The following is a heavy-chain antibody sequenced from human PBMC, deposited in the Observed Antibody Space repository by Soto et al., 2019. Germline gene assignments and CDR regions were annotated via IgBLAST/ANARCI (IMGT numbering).Heavy chain of an antibody. CDR1: GYTFTSYD. V-gene: IGHV1-46*01. D-gene: IGHD3-9*01. J-gene: IGHJ6*02. CDR3: ARDRYYDILTGPLRPYGMDV. CDR2: INPSGGST. Sequence: QVQLVQSGAEVKKPGASVKVSCKASGYTFTSYDMHWVRQAPGQGLEWMGIINPSGGSTSYAQKFQGRVTMTRDTSTSTVYMELSSLRSEDTAVYYCARDRYYDILTGPLRPYGMDVWGQGTTVTVSS.